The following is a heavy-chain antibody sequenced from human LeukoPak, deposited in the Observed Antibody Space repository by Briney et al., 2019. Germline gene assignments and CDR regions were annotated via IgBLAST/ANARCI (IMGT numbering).Heavy chain of an antibody. Sequence: GGSLRLSCAASGFTFSDHYMDWVRQAPGKGLEWVSYISSSGSTIYYADSVKGRFTISRDNAKNSLYLQMNSLRAEDTAVYYCARDREDYDFWSGKGLHWFDPWGQGTLVTVSS. CDR2: ISSSGSTI. V-gene: IGHV3-11*04. CDR1: GFTFSDHY. D-gene: IGHD3-3*01. J-gene: IGHJ5*02. CDR3: ARDREDYDFWSGKGLHWFDP.